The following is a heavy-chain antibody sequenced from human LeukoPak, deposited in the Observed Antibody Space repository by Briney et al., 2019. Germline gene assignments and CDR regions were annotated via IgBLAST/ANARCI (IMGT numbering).Heavy chain of an antibody. CDR3: ARGRSSWFPQAMDV. V-gene: IGHV3-20*04. D-gene: IGHD6-13*01. J-gene: IGHJ6*03. CDR2: INWDGGST. CDR1: GFTFEDYA. Sequence: GGSLRLSCAASGFTFEDYAMMWVRQVPGKGLAWVSGINWDGGSTDYADSVKGGFTISRDNAKNSLYLQMNSLRAEDTAVYYCARGRSSWFPQAMDVWGKGTTVTISS.